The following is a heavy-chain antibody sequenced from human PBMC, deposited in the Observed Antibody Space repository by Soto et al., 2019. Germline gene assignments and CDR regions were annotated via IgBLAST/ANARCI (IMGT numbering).Heavy chain of an antibody. CDR2: ISSSGSTI. V-gene: IGHV3-48*03. J-gene: IGHJ3*02. CDR1: GFTFSSYA. D-gene: IGHD6-6*01. CDR3: ARDEQELVDVVDI. Sequence: GGSLRLSCAASGFTFSSYAMNWVRQAPGKGLEWVSYISSSGSTIYYADSVKGRFTISRDNAKNSLYLQMNSLRAEDTAVDYCARDEQELVDVVDIWGQGTMVTVSS.